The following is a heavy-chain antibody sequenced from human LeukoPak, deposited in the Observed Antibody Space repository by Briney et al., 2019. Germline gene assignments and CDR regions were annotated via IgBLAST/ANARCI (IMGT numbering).Heavy chain of an antibody. CDR1: GFTFSSYE. D-gene: IGHD3-22*01. CDR2: ISSSGSTI. J-gene: IGHJ4*02. V-gene: IGHV3-48*03. Sequence: GGSLRLSCAASGFTFSSYEMNWVRQAPGKGLEWVSYISSSGSTIYYADSVKGRFTISRDNAKNSLYLQMNSLRAEDTAVYYCARGRAYYYDSSGYSDYWGQGTLVTVSS. CDR3: ARGRAYYYDSSGYSDY.